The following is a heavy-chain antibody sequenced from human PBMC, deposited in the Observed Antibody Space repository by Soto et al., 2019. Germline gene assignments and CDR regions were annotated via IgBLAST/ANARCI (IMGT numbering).Heavy chain of an antibody. J-gene: IGHJ5*02. V-gene: IGHV4-30-2*01. Sequence: QVQLQESGSGLVKPSQTLSLTCAVSGGSITSGGYSWSWIRQPPGKGLEWIGTIYYRGSTYYKSSLKIRVTISLDWSKHQFSLDLASVTAADTAVYYCVRVAGDGWYDAWGQGALVTVSS. CDR3: VRVAGDGWYDA. CDR1: GGSITSGGYS. CDR2: IYYRGST.